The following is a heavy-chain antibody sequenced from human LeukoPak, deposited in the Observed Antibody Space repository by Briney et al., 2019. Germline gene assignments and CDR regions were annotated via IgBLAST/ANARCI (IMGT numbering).Heavy chain of an antibody. CDR1: GFTFSTYG. Sequence: PGGSLRLSRAASGFTFSTYGIHWVRQAPGKGLEWVAFIDYGGSYKYYADSAKGRFTISRDNSRNTLYLQMNSLRVEDTAVYYCARTILPALDYWGQRTLVTVSS. V-gene: IGHV3-30*19. J-gene: IGHJ4*02. D-gene: IGHD2-2*01. CDR2: IDYGGSYK. CDR3: ARTILPALDY.